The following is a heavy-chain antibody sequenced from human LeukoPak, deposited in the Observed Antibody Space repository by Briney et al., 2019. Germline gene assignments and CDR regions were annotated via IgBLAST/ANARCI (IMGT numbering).Heavy chain of an antibody. V-gene: IGHV4-59*01. CDR1: GGSISSYY. J-gene: IGHJ4*02. CDR2: IYYSGST. Sequence: PSETLSLTCTVSGGSISSYYWSWIRQPPGKGLEWIGYIYYSGSTNYNPSLKSRVTISVDTSKNQFSLKLSSVTAADTAVYYCASAVFDSALDIAAAGYYFDYWGQGTLVTVSS. CDR3: ASAVFDSALDIAAAGYYFDY. D-gene: IGHD6-13*01.